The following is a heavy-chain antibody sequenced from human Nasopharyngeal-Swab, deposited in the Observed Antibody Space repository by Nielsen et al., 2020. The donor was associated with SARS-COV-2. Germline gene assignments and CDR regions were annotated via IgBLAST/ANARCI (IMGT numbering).Heavy chain of an antibody. D-gene: IGHD6-19*01. CDR3: AKDGVAVAGTGLGYYYYYYMDV. Sequence: VRQAPGKGLEWVSGISWNSGSIGYADPVKGRFTISRDNAKNSLYLQMNSLRAEDTALYYCAKDGVAVAGTGLGYYYYYYMDVWGKGTTVTVSS. CDR2: ISWNSGSI. J-gene: IGHJ6*03. V-gene: IGHV3-9*01.